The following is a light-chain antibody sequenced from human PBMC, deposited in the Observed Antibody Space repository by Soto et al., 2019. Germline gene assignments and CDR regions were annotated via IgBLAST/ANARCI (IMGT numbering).Light chain of an antibody. V-gene: IGKV1-39*01. CDR1: QSISSY. J-gene: IGKJ3*01. CDR2: AAS. Sequence: DIQMTQSPSSLSASVGDRVTITYRASQSISSYLNWYQQKPGKAPKLLIYAASSLQSGVPSRFSGSGSGTDFTLTISSLQPEDFATYYCRQTYSTLTFGPGTKVDIK. CDR3: RQTYSTLT.